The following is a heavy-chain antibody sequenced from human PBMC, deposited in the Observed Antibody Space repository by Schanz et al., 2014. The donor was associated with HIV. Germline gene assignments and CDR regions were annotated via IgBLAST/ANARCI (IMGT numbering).Heavy chain of an antibody. CDR3: AKFLRKYDYYGMDV. CDR1: GFAFSDYA. J-gene: IGHJ6*02. CDR2: ISAGGRDT. Sequence: EVPLLESGGGLAQPGGSQRLSCAASGFAFSDYAMSWVRQAPGKGLEWVSSISAGGRDTYYADSVKGRFTISRDNSMNTLYLQMNSLRAEDTAVYYCAKFLRKYDYYGMDVWGQGTTVTVSS. V-gene: IGHV3-23*01.